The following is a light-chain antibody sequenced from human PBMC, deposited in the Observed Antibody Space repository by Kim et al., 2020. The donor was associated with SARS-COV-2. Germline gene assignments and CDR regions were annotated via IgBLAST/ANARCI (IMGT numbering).Light chain of an antibody. V-gene: IGKV1-39*01. CDR3: QQAYSTPYS. CDR2: AAS. CDR1: KNIKSY. Sequence: SASVGDRVTITCRASKNIKSYLNWYQHNPGKAPKVLINAASSLYSGVPSRFSGRGSGTNFTLTITSLPPEDFATYYCQQAYSTPYSFGQGTKLEI. J-gene: IGKJ2*03.